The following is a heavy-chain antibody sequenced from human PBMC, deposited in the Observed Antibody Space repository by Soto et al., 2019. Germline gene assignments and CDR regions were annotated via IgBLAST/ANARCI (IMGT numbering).Heavy chain of an antibody. CDR3: ARHYPFGSGSYSPYYFDS. CDR2: IYFSGSS. J-gene: IGHJ4*02. D-gene: IGHD3-10*01. Sequence: PSETLSLACTVSVGSSSSSRYYWGWILQPPGKGLEWIGSIYFSGSSYYNPSLKSRVTIFVDTSKNQFSLKLSSVTAADTAVYYCARHYPFGSGSYSPYYFDSWGQGTLVTVSS. CDR1: VGSSSSSRYY. V-gene: IGHV4-39*01.